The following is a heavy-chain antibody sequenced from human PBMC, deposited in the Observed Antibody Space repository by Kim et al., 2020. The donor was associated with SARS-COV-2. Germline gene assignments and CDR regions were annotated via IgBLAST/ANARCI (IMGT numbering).Heavy chain of an antibody. CDR2: IYSGGST. Sequence: GGSLRLSCAASGFTVSSNYMSWVRQAPGKGLEWVSVIYSGGSTYYADSVKDRFTISRDNSKNTLYLQMNSLRAEDTAVYYCVRVVGDYYYYYMDVWGKGTTVTVSS. J-gene: IGHJ6*03. D-gene: IGHD3-16*02. CDR1: GFTVSSNY. CDR3: VRVVGDYYYYYMDV. V-gene: IGHV3-66*01.